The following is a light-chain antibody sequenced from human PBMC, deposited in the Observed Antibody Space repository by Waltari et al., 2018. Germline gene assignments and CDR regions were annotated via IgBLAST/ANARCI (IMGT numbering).Light chain of an antibody. V-gene: IGKV3-20*01. Sequence: EIVLTQSPGTLSLSPGERATLSCRASQSVSSSYLAWYQHKPGQAPRLLIYGASSRATGIPDRFSGSGSGTGFTLTISGLEPEDFAVYYCQQYGSSPYTFGQGTKVEIK. J-gene: IGKJ1*01. CDR3: QQYGSSPYT. CDR2: GAS. CDR1: QSVSSSY.